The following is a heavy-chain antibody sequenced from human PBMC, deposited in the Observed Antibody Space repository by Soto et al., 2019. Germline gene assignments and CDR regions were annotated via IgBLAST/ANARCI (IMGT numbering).Heavy chain of an antibody. Sequence: EVQLVESGGGLVKPGGSLRLSCAASGFTFSIYSMNWVRQAPGKGLEWVSSISSRSSYTYYADSVKGRFTISRDNAKNSLYMQMNSLRAEDTAVYYCARGDVGDYYGMDVWGQGTTVTVSS. J-gene: IGHJ6*02. CDR2: ISSRSSYT. D-gene: IGHD3-16*01. CDR1: GFTFSIYS. V-gene: IGHV3-21*01. CDR3: ARGDVGDYYGMDV.